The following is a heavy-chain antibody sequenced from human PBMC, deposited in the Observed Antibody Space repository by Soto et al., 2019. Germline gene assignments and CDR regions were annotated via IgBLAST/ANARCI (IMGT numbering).Heavy chain of an antibody. CDR2: INSDGSST. J-gene: IGHJ3*02. CDR1: GFTFSSYW. CDR3: AREDTSATVTTLNDAFDI. Sequence: GGSLRLSCAASGFTFSSYWMHWVRQAPGKGLVWVSRINSDGSSTSYADSVKGRFTISRDNAKNTLYLQMNSLRAEDTAVYYCAREDTSATVTTLNDAFDIWGQGTMVTVSS. D-gene: IGHD4-17*01. V-gene: IGHV3-74*01.